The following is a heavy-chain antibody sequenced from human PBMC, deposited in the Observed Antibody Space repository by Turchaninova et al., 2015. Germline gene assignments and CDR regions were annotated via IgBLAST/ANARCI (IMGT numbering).Heavy chain of an antibody. CDR1: RGSIHRFRYA. V-gene: IGHV4-39*01. CDR2: CHYSLST. CDR3: SRHRYSGGWEGRPWYFDL. Sequence: QLQLQESGHGLVKPSEPLSPTCTVPRGSIHRFRYAWGWTRQPPGKGRDGLGDCHYSLSTSPNPTLMIRVTMSADTSKKQFSLTLNSVTAADTAVYYCSRHRYSGGWEGRPWYFDLWGRGTLVTVSS. D-gene: IGHD5-12*01. J-gene: IGHJ2*01.